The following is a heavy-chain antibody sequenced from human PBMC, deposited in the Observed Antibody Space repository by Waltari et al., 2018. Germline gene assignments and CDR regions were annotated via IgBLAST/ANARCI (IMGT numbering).Heavy chain of an antibody. CDR2: VDPEDGET. CDR3: ATEPEDY. J-gene: IGHJ4*02. CDR1: GYTFTDYS. Sequence: EVQLVQSGAEVKKPGATVKISCKASGYTFTDYSLPLVHQSPRKGLEWMGRVDPEDGETIYAEKFQGRVTITADTSTDTAYMELSSLRSEDTAVYYCATEPEDYWGQGTLVTVSS. V-gene: IGHV1-69-2*01.